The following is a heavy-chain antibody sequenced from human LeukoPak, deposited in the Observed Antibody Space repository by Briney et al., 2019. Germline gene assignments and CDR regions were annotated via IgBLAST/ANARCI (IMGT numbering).Heavy chain of an antibody. J-gene: IGHJ4*02. Sequence: PGGSLRLSCAASGFTFNSYSMNWVRQAPGKGLEWVSSLSSNSRYIYYAESVKGRFTISRDNAKNSLYLEMSSLRAEDTAVYYCAREGGGLHYFDYWGQGTLVTVSS. CDR3: AREGGGLHYFDY. CDR2: LSSNSRYI. D-gene: IGHD3-16*01. CDR1: GFTFNSYS. V-gene: IGHV3-21*01.